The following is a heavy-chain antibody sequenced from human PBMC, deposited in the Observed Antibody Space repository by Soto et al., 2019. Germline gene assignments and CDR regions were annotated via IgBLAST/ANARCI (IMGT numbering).Heavy chain of an antibody. CDR3: ARDPFQNSGSHYNWFDP. CDR2: IIPIFGTA. Sequence: SVEVSCKASGGTFSSYAISWVRQAPGQGLEWMGGIIPIFGTANYAQKFQGRVTITADESTSTAYMELSSLRSEDTAVYYCARDPFQNSGSHYNWFDPWGQGTLVTVS. V-gene: IGHV1-69*13. CDR1: GGTFSSYA. D-gene: IGHD1-26*01. J-gene: IGHJ5*02.